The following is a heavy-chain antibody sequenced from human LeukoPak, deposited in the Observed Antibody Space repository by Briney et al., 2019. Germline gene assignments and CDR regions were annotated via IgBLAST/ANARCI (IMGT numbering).Heavy chain of an antibody. V-gene: IGHV3-23*01. CDR2: ISGSGGST. D-gene: IGHD3-10*01. CDR1: GFTFSSYA. CDR3: AKRGLLWFGELFCCPHNYYYRMDV. J-gene: IGHJ6*02. Sequence: GGSLRLSCAASGFTFSSYAMSWVRQAPGKGLEGVSAISGSGGSTYYADSVEGRFTISRDNSKNTLYLQMNSLRAEDTAVYYCAKRGLLWFGELFCCPHNYYYRMDVWGQGPTVTVSS.